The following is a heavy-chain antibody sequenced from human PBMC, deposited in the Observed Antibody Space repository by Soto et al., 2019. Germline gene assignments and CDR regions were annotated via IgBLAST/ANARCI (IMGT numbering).Heavy chain of an antibody. Sequence: EVQLVESGGGLVQPGRSLRLSCAASGFTFDDYAMHWVRQAPGKGLEWVSGISWNSGSIGYADSVKGRFTISRDNAKNSLYLQMNSLRAEDTALYYCAKVSYDSSGHGWGQGTLVTVSS. J-gene: IGHJ4*02. V-gene: IGHV3-9*01. CDR2: ISWNSGSI. CDR1: GFTFDDYA. D-gene: IGHD3-22*01. CDR3: AKVSYDSSGHG.